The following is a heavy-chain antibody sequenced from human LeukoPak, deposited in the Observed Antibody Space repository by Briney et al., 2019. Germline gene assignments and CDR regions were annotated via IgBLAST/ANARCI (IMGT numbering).Heavy chain of an antibody. CDR2: IEQNGNEK. CDR3: ATRLVPGYDYYMDV. CDR1: GFTFSNYW. D-gene: IGHD6-6*01. J-gene: IGHJ6*03. Sequence: QPGGSLRLSCAASGFTFSNYWMTWVRQAPGKGLEWVANIEQNGNEKYYVDSVKGRFTISRDNAKNSLYLQMNNLRAEDTAVYYCATRLVPGYDYYMDVWDKGTTVTVSS. V-gene: IGHV3-7*01.